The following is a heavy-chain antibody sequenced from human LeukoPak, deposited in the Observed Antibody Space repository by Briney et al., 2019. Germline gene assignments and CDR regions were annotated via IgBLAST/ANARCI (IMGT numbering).Heavy chain of an antibody. CDR3: ARAPAPYSPYSGYDDGDAFDI. CDR2: TYYRSKWYN. J-gene: IGHJ3*02. Sequence: PSQTLSLTCAISGDSVSSNSAAWNWIRQSPSRGLEWLGRTYYRSKWYNDYAVSVKSRITINPDTSKNQFSLQLNSVTPEDTAVYYCARAPAPYSPYSGYDDGDAFDIWGQGTMVTVSS. V-gene: IGHV6-1*01. D-gene: IGHD5-12*01. CDR1: GDSVSSNSAA.